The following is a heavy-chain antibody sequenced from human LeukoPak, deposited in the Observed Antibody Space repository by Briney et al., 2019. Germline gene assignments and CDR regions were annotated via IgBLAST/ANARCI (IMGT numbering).Heavy chain of an antibody. Sequence: GGSLRLSCAASGFTFDDYAMHWVRQAPGKGLEWVSGISWNSGSIGYADSVKGRFTISRDNAKNSLYLQMNSLRAEDTALYYCAKDIGYLYSSAWHFAFDSWGQGTLVTVSS. D-gene: IGHD6-19*01. J-gene: IGHJ4*02. CDR1: GFTFDDYA. CDR2: ISWNSGSI. CDR3: AKDIGYLYSSAWHFAFDS. V-gene: IGHV3-9*01.